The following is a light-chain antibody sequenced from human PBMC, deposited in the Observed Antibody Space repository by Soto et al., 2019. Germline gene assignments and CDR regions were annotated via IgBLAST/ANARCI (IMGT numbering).Light chain of an antibody. V-gene: IGLV2-14*01. CDR3: SSYAGSTTVL. CDR1: SSDIGDYNY. J-gene: IGLJ2*01. CDR2: DVS. Sequence: QSALTQPASVSGSRGQSIAFSCTGTSSDIGDYNYVSWYQQLPGKAPKLMIYDVSNRPSGVSDRFSGSVSGNTASLTISGLQPEDEADSYCSSYAGSTTVLFGGGTKLTVL.